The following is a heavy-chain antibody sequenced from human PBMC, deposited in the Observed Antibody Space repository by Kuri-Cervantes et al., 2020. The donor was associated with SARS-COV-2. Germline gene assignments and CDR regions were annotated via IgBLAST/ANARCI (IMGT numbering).Heavy chain of an antibody. Sequence: ASVKVSCKASGYTFTGYYMHWVRQAPGQGLEWTGWINPNSGGTNFAQKFQGRVTMTRDTSISTAYMELSRLRADDTAVYYCARGKWDRRSGAFDIWGQGTMVTVSS. J-gene: IGHJ3*02. CDR3: ARGKWDRRSGAFDI. V-gene: IGHV1-2*02. CDR1: GYTFTGYY. CDR2: INPNSGGT. D-gene: IGHD1-26*01.